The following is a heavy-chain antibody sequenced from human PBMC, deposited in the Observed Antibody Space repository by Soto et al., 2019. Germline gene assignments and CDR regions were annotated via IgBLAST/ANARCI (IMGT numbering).Heavy chain of an antibody. CDR2: INSDGSAI. V-gene: IGHV3-74*01. Sequence: GGSRRRSWAASGFTFSSFLMHWVRQGPGKGLVWVSRINSDGSAISYADSVKGRFTISRDNAKNTLYLQMDSLRAEDTAVYYCARGAEGSWVWWLTHWGQGTLVTVSS. D-gene: IGHD5-12*01. CDR3: ARGAEGSWVWWLTH. CDR1: GFTFSSFL. J-gene: IGHJ4*02.